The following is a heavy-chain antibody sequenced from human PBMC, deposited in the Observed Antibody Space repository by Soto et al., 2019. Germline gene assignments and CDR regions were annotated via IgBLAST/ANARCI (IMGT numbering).Heavy chain of an antibody. J-gene: IGHJ4*02. CDR2: IWYDGSNK. V-gene: IGHV3-33*01. Sequence: QVQLVESGGGVVQPGRSLRLSCAASGFTFSSYGMHWVRQAPGKGLEWVAVIWYDGSNKYYADSVKGRFTISRDNSKNPLYLQMNSLRAEETAVYYCTYALWFGESYFDYWGQGTLVTVSS. CDR3: TYALWFGESYFDY. CDR1: GFTFSSYG. D-gene: IGHD3-10*01.